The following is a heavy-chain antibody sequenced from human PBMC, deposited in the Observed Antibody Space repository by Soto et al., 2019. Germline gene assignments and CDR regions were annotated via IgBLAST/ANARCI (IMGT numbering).Heavy chain of an antibody. CDR2: ISAYNGNT. CDR1: GYTFTSYG. J-gene: IGHJ6*03. CDR3: ARRRDDVLMVYAIQNYYYYYMDV. V-gene: IGHV1-18*01. Sequence: VASVKVSCKASGYTFTSYGISWVRQAPGQGLEWMGWISAYNGNTNYAQKLQGRVTMTTDTSTSTAYMELRSLRSDDTAVYYCARRRDDVLMVYAIQNYYYYYMDVWGKGTTVTVSS. D-gene: IGHD2-8*01.